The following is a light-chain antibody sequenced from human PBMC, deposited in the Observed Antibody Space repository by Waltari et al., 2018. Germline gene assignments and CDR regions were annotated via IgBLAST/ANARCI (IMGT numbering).Light chain of an antibody. CDR2: GNR. J-gene: IGLJ2*01. CDR3: QSYDSSLSGSV. V-gene: IGLV1-40*01. Sequence: QSGLTQPPSVSGAPGQRVTIPRTGSSSHTGAGTAVPWYHLLPGTAPNLLISGNRNRPSGVPDRFSGSKSGTSASLAITGLQAEDEAGYYCQSYDSSLSGSVFGGGTKLTVL. CDR1: SSHTGAGTA.